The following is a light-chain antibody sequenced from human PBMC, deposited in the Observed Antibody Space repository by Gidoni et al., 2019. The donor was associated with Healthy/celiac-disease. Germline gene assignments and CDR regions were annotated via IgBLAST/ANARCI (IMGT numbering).Light chain of an antibody. J-gene: IGKJ4*01. V-gene: IGKV2D-29*02. CDR1: QGLLHSYGKTF. CDR3: MQSIQLPLT. CDR2: EVS. Sequence: DIVLTQTPLSLSVTPGQPASLSCTYSQGLLHSYGKTFLYWYLRKLGQSPQLLLYEVSNRFSGVPDRFSGSGSGTDVTLKISRVEAEDVGVYYCMQSIQLPLTVGGGTKVEIK.